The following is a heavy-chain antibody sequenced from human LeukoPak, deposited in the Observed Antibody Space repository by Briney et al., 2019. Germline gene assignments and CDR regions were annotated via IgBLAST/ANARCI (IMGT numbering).Heavy chain of an antibody. Sequence: GGSLRLSCAASGFTFSNFAMMWVRQAPGTGLQWVSTITGYGATFYADSVRGRFTIFRDTSMNTLFLQINSLGAEDTAVYYCAKGAAAGKVDWFDPWGQGTLVTVSS. CDR1: GFTFSNFA. D-gene: IGHD6-13*01. V-gene: IGHV3-23*01. CDR3: AKGAAAGKVDWFDP. CDR2: ITGYGAT. J-gene: IGHJ5*02.